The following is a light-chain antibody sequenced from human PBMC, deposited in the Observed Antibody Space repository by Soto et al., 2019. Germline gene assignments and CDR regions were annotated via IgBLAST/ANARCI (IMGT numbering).Light chain of an antibody. CDR3: QQYGSSLPYT. CDR1: ETVRSSS. J-gene: IGKJ2*01. V-gene: IGKV3-20*01. CDR2: GAV. Sequence: EIALTQSPGTLSLSPGERATLSCRANETVRSSSLAWYQQKPGQAPRLLIYGAVNRASGIPDRLSGSGSGTDFTLTISRLEPEDVAVYYCQQYGSSLPYTFGQGTKLEI.